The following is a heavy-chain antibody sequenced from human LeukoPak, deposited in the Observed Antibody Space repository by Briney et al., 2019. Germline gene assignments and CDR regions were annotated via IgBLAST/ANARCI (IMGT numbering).Heavy chain of an antibody. Sequence: ASVKVSCKASGYTFTGYYMRWVRQAPGQGLEWMGWINPNSGGTNYAQKFQGRVTMTRDTSISTAYMELSRLRSDDTAVYYCARDIAAAGIAHYFMDVWGKGTTVTVSS. D-gene: IGHD6-13*01. V-gene: IGHV1-2*02. CDR2: INPNSGGT. CDR1: GYTFTGYY. J-gene: IGHJ6*03. CDR3: ARDIAAAGIAHYFMDV.